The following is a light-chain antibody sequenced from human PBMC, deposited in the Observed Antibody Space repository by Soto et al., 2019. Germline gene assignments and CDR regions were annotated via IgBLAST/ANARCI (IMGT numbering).Light chain of an antibody. CDR3: QQYNNWPRT. V-gene: IGKV3-15*01. CDR1: QNVNNN. CDR2: DAS. J-gene: IGKJ1*01. Sequence: IVMTQSPATLSVSPGERATLSCRASQNVNNNLAWYQQIPGQAPRLLMYDASTRATGIPARFRGSGSETELTLTISSLQSEDSATYYCQQYNNWPRTFGQGTKVEIK.